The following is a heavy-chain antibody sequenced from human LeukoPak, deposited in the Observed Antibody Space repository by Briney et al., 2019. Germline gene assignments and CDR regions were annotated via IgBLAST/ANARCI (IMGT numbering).Heavy chain of an antibody. CDR1: GFTFTNYA. J-gene: IGHJ4*02. CDR3: ARAHIVVVVAAPDY. V-gene: IGHV3-30-3*01. CDR2: ISYDGSNK. D-gene: IGHD2-15*01. Sequence: GGSLRLSCAASGFTFTNYAIHWVRQAPGKGLEGVTVISYDGSNKYYTDSVKGRFTISRDNSKNTLFLQMNSLRAEDTALDYGARAHIVVVVAAPDYWGQGALVTVSS.